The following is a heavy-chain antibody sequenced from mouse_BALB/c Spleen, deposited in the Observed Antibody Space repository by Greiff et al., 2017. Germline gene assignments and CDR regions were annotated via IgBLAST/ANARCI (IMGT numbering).Heavy chain of an antibody. CDR2: INPSSGYT. CDR1: GYTFTSYT. J-gene: IGHJ4*01. V-gene: IGHV1-4*01. D-gene: IGHD2-14*01. Sequence: VQLKESGAELARPGASVKMSCKASGYTFTSYTMHWVKQRPGQGLEWIGYINPSSGYTNYNQKFKDKATLTADKSSSTAYMQLSSLTSEDSAVYYCARGHRYEYAMDYWGQGTSVTVSS. CDR3: ARGHRYEYAMDY.